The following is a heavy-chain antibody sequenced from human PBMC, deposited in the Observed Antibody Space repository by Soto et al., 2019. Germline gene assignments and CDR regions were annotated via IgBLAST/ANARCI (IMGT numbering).Heavy chain of an antibody. J-gene: IGHJ6*02. Sequence: QVQLVQSGAEVKKPGSSVKVSCKASGGPFSSYAISWVRQAPGQGLEWMGGIIPICGTANYAQKIQGRVTITADESTSTAYMELSSLRSEDTAVYYCARTITDYDSSGYYTYYGMDGWGQGTTVTVSS. CDR3: ARTITDYDSSGYYTYYGMDG. CDR1: GGPFSSYA. CDR2: IIPICGTA. V-gene: IGHV1-69*01. D-gene: IGHD3-22*01.